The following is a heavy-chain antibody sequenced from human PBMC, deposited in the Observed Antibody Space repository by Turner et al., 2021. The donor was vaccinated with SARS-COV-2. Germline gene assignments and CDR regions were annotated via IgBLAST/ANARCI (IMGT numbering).Heavy chain of an antibody. J-gene: IGHJ4*02. CDR2: LSYDGSNK. CDR1: GFTFSSYG. CDR3: AKGGSGSYYTHFDY. V-gene: IGHV3-30*18. D-gene: IGHD3-10*01. Sequence: QVQLVESGGGVVQPGRSLRLSCAASGFTFSSYGMHWVRQAPGKGLEWVAVLSYDGSNKYYADSVKGRFTISRDNSKKTVYLQMNSLRAEDTAVYYCAKGGSGSYYTHFDYWGQGTLVTVSS.